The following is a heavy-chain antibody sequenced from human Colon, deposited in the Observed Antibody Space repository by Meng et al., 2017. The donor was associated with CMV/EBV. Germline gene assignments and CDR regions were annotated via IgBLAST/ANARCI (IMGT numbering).Heavy chain of an antibody. Sequence: SETLSLTCFVSGGSISTYYWSWIRQPPGKGLEWIGWAHNSGTTNYNPSLKSRVAVSVDTSKNHFPLTLASVTAADTGMYYCARGGASSKYFDSWGQGTLVTVSS. D-gene: IGHD4-11*01. CDR2: AHNSGTT. J-gene: IGHJ4*02. CDR3: ARGGASSKYFDS. V-gene: IGHV4-59*01. CDR1: GGSISTYY.